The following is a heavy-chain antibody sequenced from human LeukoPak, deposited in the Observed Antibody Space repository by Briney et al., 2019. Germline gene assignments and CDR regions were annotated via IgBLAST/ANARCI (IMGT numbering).Heavy chain of an antibody. J-gene: IGHJ4*02. D-gene: IGHD3-3*01. CDR2: INFNGAGT. V-gene: IGHV1-2*02. Sequence: SVKVSCKASGYTFTGYYIHWVRQAPGQGLEWMGWINFNGAGTNYAQKFQGRVTMTRDTSISTAYMELNWLRSDDTAVYYCARGELRFLEWWGQGTLVTVSS. CDR3: ARGELRFLEW. CDR1: GYTFTGYY.